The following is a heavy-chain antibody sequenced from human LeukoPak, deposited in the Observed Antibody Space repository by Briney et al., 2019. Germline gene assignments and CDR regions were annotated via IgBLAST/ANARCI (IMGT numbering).Heavy chain of an antibody. CDR3: ARRRSGVYYFDY. CDR2: INHSGST. J-gene: IGHJ4*02. Sequence: SDTLSLTCAVYGGSFSGYYWSWIRQPPGKGVERIGEINHSGSTNYNPSLKSRVTISVDTSKNQFSLKLSSVTAADTAVYYCARRRSGVYYFDYWGQGTLVTVSS. V-gene: IGHV4-34*01. D-gene: IGHD2-15*01. CDR1: GGSFSGYY.